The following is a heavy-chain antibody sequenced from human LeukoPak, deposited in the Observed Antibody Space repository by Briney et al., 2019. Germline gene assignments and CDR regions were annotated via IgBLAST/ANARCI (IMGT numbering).Heavy chain of an antibody. Sequence: ASVKVSCKASGYTFTGYYMHWVRQAPGQGLEWMGWINPNSGGTNYAQKFQGRVTMTRDSSISTAHMELSSLRSDDTAVYYCARPLSRVTAVGKFSDYWGQGTLVTVSS. V-gene: IGHV1-2*02. D-gene: IGHD6-13*01. J-gene: IGHJ4*02. CDR2: INPNSGGT. CDR1: GYTFTGYY. CDR3: ARPLSRVTAVGKFSDY.